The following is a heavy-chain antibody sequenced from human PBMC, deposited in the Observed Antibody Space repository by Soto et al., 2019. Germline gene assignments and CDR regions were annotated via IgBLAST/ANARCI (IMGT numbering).Heavy chain of an antibody. V-gene: IGHV1-3*05. Sequence: QVQLVQSGPEDKKPGASVKISCEASGYTFTTFAMHWVRQAPGQRLEWMGWINAASGDTEYSQTFQGRVTFTANTCASTACVEWSGLRAEDRAVYYCARDDCSGGTCYPPTGAFDIWGQGTMVTASS. J-gene: IGHJ3*02. CDR2: INAASGDT. CDR3: ARDDCSGGTCYPPTGAFDI. CDR1: GYTFTTFA. D-gene: IGHD2-15*01.